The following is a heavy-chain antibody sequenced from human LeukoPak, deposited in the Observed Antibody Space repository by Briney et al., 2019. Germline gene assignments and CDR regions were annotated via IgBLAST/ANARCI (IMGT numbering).Heavy chain of an antibody. CDR3: ARDLYCSGGSCGY. J-gene: IGHJ4*02. CDR2: IYSGGST. Sequence: PGGSLRLSCAASGFTVSSNYMSWVRQSPGKGLEWVSVIYSGGSTYYAASVKGRFTISRDNDKNTLYLQMNSQRAEDTAVYYCARDLYCSGGSCGYWGGETLVTVAS. CDR1: GFTVSSNY. D-gene: IGHD2-15*01. V-gene: IGHV3-53*01.